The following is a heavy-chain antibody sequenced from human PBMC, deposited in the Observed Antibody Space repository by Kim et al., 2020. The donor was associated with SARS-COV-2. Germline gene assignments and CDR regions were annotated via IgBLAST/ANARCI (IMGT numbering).Heavy chain of an antibody. CDR1: GFTFSDYY. D-gene: IGHD3-22*01. J-gene: IGHJ2*01. CDR3: ARVYYYDSSGYYTTYWYFDL. V-gene: IGHV3-11*05. Sequence: GGSLRLSCAASGFTFSDYYMSWIRQAPGKGLEWVSYISSSSSYTNYADSVKGRFTISRDNAKNSLYLQMNSLRAEDTAVYYCARVYYYDSSGYYTTYWYFDLWGRGTLVTVSS. CDR2: ISSSSSYT.